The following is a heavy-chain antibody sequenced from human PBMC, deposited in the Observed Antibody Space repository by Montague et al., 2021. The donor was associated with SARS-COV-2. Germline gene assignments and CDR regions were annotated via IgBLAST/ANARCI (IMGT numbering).Heavy chain of an antibody. Sequence: SETLSLTCTVSGGSISSYYWNWIRQPPGKGLEWIGYTYSSGSTNYYPSLKSRVTISVDTSKNQFSLKLSSVTAADTAVYYCARAVGYGDPFDYWGQGTLVTVSS. CDR1: GGSISSYY. CDR2: TYSSGST. J-gene: IGHJ4*02. V-gene: IGHV4-59*01. D-gene: IGHD4-17*01. CDR3: ARAVGYGDPFDY.